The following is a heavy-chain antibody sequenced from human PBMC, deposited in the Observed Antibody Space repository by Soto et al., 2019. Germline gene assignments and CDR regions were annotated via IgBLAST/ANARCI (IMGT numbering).Heavy chain of an antibody. D-gene: IGHD1-26*01. V-gene: IGHV3-23*01. J-gene: IGHJ5*02. Sequence: PGGSLRLSCAASGFTFDNYAMSWVRQAPGKGLEWVSAISGSGGSTYYADSVKGRFTISRDNSKSTVYLELNNLSAEDTAVYHCAKNQGVELVPLATVDWFDPWGQGSVVTVS. CDR1: GFTFDNYA. CDR3: AKNQGVELVPLATVDWFDP. CDR2: ISGSGGST.